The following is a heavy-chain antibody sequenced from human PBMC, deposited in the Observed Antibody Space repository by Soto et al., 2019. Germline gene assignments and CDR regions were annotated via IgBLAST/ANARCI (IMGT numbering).Heavy chain of an antibody. CDR2: ISGSGSTI. CDR1: GFTFSDYY. V-gene: IGHV3-11*01. D-gene: IGHD2-15*01. Sequence: PGGSLRLSCAASGFTFSDYYMSWIRQAPGKGLEWVSYISGSGSTIYYADSVKGRFTISRDNAKNSLHLQMNSLRAEDTAVYYCASGVAASHFYYYYMDFSGKGTTVTVSS. J-gene: IGHJ6*03. CDR3: ASGVAASHFYYYYMDF.